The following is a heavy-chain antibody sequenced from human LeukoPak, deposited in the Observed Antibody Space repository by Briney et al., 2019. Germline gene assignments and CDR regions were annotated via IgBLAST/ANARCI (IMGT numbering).Heavy chain of an antibody. CDR3: ARMSAARRAPTDY. J-gene: IGHJ4*02. CDR2: INPNSGGT. CDR1: GYTFTGYY. D-gene: IGHD6-6*01. Sequence: ASVKVSCKASGYTFTGYYMHWVRQAPGQGLEWMGWINPNSGGTNYAQKFQGRVTMTRDTSISTAYMELSRLRSDDTAVYYCARMSAARRAPTDYWGQGTLVTVSS. V-gene: IGHV1-2*02.